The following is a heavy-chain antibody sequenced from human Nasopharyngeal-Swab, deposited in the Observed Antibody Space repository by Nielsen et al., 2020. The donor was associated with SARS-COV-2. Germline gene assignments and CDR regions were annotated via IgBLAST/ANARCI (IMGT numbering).Heavy chain of an antibody. Sequence: GESLKISCAASGFTFSSYGMHWVRQAPGKGLEWVAAIWYDGSNKYDADSVKGRFTISRDNSKHTLYLQMNSLRAEDTAVYYCARDLPLIAAAGIPPRNWGQGTLVTVSS. CDR3: ARDLPLIAAAGIPPRN. CDR2: IWYDGSNK. J-gene: IGHJ4*02. V-gene: IGHV3-33*01. D-gene: IGHD6-13*01. CDR1: GFTFSSYG.